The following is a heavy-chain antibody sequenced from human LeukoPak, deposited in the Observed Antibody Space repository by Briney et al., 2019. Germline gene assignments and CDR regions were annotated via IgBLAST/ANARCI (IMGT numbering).Heavy chain of an antibody. V-gene: IGHV3-21*01. CDR3: ARDGGSGSYIDWFDP. CDR1: GGSISSSS. D-gene: IGHD3-10*01. J-gene: IGHJ5*02. Sequence: ETLSLTCTVSGGSISSSSYYWGWIRQPPGKGLEWVSSISSSSSYIYYADSVKGRFTISRDNAKNSLYLQMNSLRAEDTAVYYCARDGGSGSYIDWFDPWGQGTLVTVSS. CDR2: ISSSSSYI.